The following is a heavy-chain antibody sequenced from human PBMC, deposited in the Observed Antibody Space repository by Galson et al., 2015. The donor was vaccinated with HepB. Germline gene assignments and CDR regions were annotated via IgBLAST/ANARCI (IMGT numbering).Heavy chain of an antibody. D-gene: IGHD2-2*01. J-gene: IGHJ3*02. V-gene: IGHV3-30-3*01. CDR1: GFTFSSYA. CDR2: ISYDGSNK. CDR3: ARVVVPAANWDAFDI. Sequence: SLRLSCAASGFTFSSYAMHWVRQAPGKGLEWVAVISYDGSNKYYADSVKGRFTISRDNSKNTLYLQMNSLRAEDTAVYYCARVVVPAANWDAFDIWGQGTMVTVSS.